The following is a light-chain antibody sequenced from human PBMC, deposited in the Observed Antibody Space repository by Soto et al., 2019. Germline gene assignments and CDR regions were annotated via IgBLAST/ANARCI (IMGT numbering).Light chain of an antibody. CDR3: SSYTCSSTWV. V-gene: IGLV2-14*01. J-gene: IGLJ3*02. Sequence: QSALTQPASVSGSPGQSITISCTGTSSDVGGYNYVSWYQQHPGKAPKLMIYDVSNRPSGVSNRFSGSKSGNTASLTISGLQAEDEADYYCSSYTCSSTWVFGGGTQQTVL. CDR2: DVS. CDR1: SSDVGGYNY.